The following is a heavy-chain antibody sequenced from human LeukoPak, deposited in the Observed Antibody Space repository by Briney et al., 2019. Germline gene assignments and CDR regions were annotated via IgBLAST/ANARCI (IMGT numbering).Heavy chain of an antibody. D-gene: IGHD5-18*01. Sequence: SETLSLTCTVSGGSISSSSYYWGWIRQPPGKGLEWIGSIHYSGSTYYNPSLKSRVTISVDTSKNQFSLKLSSVTAADTAVYYCARHGYIYVDYWGQGTLVTVSS. CDR3: ARHGYIYVDY. J-gene: IGHJ4*02. CDR1: GGSISSSSYY. CDR2: IHYSGST. V-gene: IGHV4-39*01.